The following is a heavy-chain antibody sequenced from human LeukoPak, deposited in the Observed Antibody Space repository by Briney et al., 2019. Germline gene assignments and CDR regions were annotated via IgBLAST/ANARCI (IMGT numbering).Heavy chain of an antibody. CDR2: IYYSGTT. D-gene: IGHD2-15*01. J-gene: IGHJ5*02. CDR3: ARGRGGGGSSNNWFDP. CDR1: GGSISGYY. V-gene: IGHV4-59*01. Sequence: SETLSLTCTVSGGSISGYYWSWIRQPPGKGLEWIGYIYYSGTTNYNPSLKSRVTISVDTSKNQFSLKLSSMTAADTAVYCSARGRGGGGSSNNWFDPWGQGTLVTVSS.